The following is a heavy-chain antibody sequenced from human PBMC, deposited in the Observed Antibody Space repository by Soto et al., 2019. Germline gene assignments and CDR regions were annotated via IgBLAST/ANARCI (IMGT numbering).Heavy chain of an antibody. Sequence: ASVKVSCKASGYTFTSYAMHWVRQAPGQRLEWMGWINAGNGNTKYSQKFQGRVTITRDTSASTAYMELSSLRSEDTAVYYCARRPYYYDSSGYSHFDYWGQGTLVTVPQ. CDR1: GYTFTSYA. D-gene: IGHD3-22*01. CDR3: ARRPYYYDSSGYSHFDY. V-gene: IGHV1-3*01. CDR2: INAGNGNT. J-gene: IGHJ4*02.